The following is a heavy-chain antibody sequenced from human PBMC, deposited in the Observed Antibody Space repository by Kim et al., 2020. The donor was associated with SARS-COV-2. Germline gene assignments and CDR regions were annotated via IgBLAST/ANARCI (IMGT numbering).Heavy chain of an antibody. J-gene: IGHJ6*02. CDR2: IYSGGST. CDR1: GFTVSSNY. V-gene: IGHV3-53*01. Sequence: GGSLRLSCAASGFTVSSNYMSWVRQAPGKGLEWVSVIYSGGSTYYADSVKGRFTISRDNSKNTLYLQMNSLRAEDTAVYYCAREGQMVRGVEYYYGMDVWGQGTTVTVSS. D-gene: IGHD3-10*01. CDR3: AREGQMVRGVEYYYGMDV.